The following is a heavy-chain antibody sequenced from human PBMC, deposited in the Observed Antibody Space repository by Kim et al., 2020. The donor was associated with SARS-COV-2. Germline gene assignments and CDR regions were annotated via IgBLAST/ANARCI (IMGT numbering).Heavy chain of an antibody. D-gene: IGHD6-13*01. CDR1: GGTFSSYA. Sequence: SVKVSCKASGGTFSSYAISWVRQAPGQGLEWMGGIIPIFGTANYAQKFQGRVTITADESTSTAYMELSSLRSEDTAVYYCARPSSSWSHYYYYGMDVWGQGTTVTVSS. J-gene: IGHJ6*02. CDR2: IIPIFGTA. V-gene: IGHV1-69*13. CDR3: ARPSSSWSHYYYYGMDV.